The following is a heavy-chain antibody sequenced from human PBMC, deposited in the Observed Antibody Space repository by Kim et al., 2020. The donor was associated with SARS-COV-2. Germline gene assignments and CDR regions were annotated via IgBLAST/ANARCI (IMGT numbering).Heavy chain of an antibody. V-gene: IGHV3-30*04. CDR1: RFAFSKYT. D-gene: IGHD2-21*02. CDR2: ISHDGKHF. CDR3: ARELVETGPDYYYSDGM. J-gene: IGHJ6*01. Sequence: GGSLRLSCAASRFAFSKYTMHWVRQAPGKGLEWVAVISHDGKHFNHADSVKDRFSISRDNSKNTLFLQMTRLRPEDTALYFCARELVETGPDYYYSDGM.